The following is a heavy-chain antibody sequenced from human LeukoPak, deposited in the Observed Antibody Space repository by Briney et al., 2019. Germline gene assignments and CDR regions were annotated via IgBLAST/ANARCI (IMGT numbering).Heavy chain of an antibody. CDR3: AAFPGAVADTRNY. CDR2: ISDSGGTT. J-gene: IGHJ4*02. V-gene: IGHV3-23*01. D-gene: IGHD6-19*01. Sequence: TGGSLRLSCAASGFTFSSYAMSWVRHAPGEGLEWVSAISDSGGTTYYADSVKGRFTVSRDNAKNSLYLQMNSLRAEDTATYYCAAFPGAVADTRNYWGRGTLVTVSS. CDR1: GFTFSSYA.